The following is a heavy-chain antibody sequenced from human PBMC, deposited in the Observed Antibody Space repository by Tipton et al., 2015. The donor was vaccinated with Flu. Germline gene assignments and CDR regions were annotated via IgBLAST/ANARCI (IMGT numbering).Heavy chain of an antibody. CDR1: GFTFGDYA. Sequence: VQLVQSGGGLVQPGRSLRLSCTASGFTFGDYAMSWVRQAPGKGLEWVGFIRSKAYGGTTEYAASVKGRFTISRDDSKSIAYLQMNSLKTEDTAVYYCTRGAVVAAIAYWYFDLWGRGTLVTVSS. D-gene: IGHD2-15*01. V-gene: IGHV3-49*04. CDR2: IRSKAYGGTT. CDR3: TRGAVVAAIAYWYFDL. J-gene: IGHJ2*01.